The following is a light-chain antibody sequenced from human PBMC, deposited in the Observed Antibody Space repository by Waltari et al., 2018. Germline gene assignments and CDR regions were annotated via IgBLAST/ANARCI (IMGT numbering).Light chain of an antibody. CDR3: QQYSSNPLT. CDR1: PDIGNY. J-gene: IGKJ4*01. CDR2: AAS. V-gene: IGKV1-16*02. Sequence: DIQMTQSPSSLSASVGDRVAITCRASPDIGNYLAWFQQKPGKALKSLIYAASRLQGGVPEKFSGSGSGTDFTLTISSLQPEDVATYYCQQYSSNPLTFGEGTKVEIK.